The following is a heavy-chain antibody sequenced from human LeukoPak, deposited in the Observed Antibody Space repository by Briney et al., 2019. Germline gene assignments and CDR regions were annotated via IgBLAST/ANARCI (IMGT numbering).Heavy chain of an antibody. CDR1: GGSISSGGYS. CDR3: ARGDGRTGGYYYGMDV. Sequence: PSETLSLTCAVSGGSISSGGYSWSWIRQPPGKGLEWIGYIYHSGSTYYNPSLKSRVTISVDRSKNQLSLKLNSVTAADTAVYYCARGDGRTGGYYYGMDVWGQGTTVTVSS. D-gene: IGHD1-14*01. J-gene: IGHJ6*02. V-gene: IGHV4-30-2*01. CDR2: IYHSGST.